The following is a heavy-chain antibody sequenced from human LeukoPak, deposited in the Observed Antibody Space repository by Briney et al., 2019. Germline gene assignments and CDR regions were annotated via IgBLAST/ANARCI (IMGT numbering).Heavy chain of an antibody. V-gene: IGHV3-30-3*01. Sequence: PGGSLRLSCAASGFTFSSYAMHWVRQAPGKGLEWVAVISYDGSNKYYADSVKGRFTISRDNSKNTLYLQMNSLRAEDTAVYYCARVPKEWEPWPLDAFDIWGQGTMVTVFS. CDR1: GFTFSSYA. J-gene: IGHJ3*02. CDR3: ARVPKEWEPWPLDAFDI. CDR2: ISYDGSNK. D-gene: IGHD1-26*01.